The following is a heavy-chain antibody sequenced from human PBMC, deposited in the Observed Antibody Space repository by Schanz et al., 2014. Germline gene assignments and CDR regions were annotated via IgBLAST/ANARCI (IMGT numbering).Heavy chain of an antibody. CDR3: SKGECSSTSCQEVAPPDD. CDR2: ISYSGRT. D-gene: IGHD2-2*01. CDR1: GVSINSDAFY. Sequence: QLQLQESGPGLVKPSETLSLTCTVSGVSINSDAFYWTWIRQHPGKGLEWIGYISYSGRTYYSPSLKSRLTMSVDTSKNQCSLRLSSVTAADTAIYYCSKGECSSTSCQEVAPPDDWGQGTLVTVSS. J-gene: IGHJ4*02. V-gene: IGHV4-31*03.